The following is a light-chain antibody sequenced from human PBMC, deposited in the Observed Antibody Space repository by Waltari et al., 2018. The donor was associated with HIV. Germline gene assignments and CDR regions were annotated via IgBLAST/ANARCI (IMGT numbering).Light chain of an antibody. J-gene: IGLJ3*02. CDR2: EVI. CDR3: CSYAGTYTYVR. CDR1: PRDVGGYSS. V-gene: IGLV2-11*01. Sequence: QSALTQPRSVSGSPGQSVPIPRTGTPRDVGGYSSAPWCLQHPGKVPKLRIYEVIKRPSGVPDRVSGSKSGNTASLTISGLQTEDEADYFCCSYAGTYTYVRFGGGTKLTVL.